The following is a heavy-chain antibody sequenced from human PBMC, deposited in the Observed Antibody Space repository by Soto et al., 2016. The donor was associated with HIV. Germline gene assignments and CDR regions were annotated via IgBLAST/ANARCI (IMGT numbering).Heavy chain of an antibody. CDR1: KFTVSSNY. J-gene: IGHJ4*02. D-gene: IGHD6-19*01. CDR3: ATDAGYSSGWGFDY. V-gene: IGHV3-66*01. Sequence: EVQLVESGGGLVQPGGSLRLSCAAAKFTVSSNYMTWVRQAPGKGLEWVSLIYSGGRTYYADPVRGRFTISRDSSKNTLYLQMNSLRAEDTAVYYCATDAGYSSGWGFDYWDQGTLVSVSS. CDR2: IYSGGRT.